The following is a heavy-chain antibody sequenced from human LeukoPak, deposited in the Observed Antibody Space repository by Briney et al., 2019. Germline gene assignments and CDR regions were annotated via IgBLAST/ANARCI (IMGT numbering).Heavy chain of an antibody. J-gene: IGHJ4*02. Sequence: GGSLRLSCAVSGFSFTNYWMHWVRQDPGKGLVWVSYISSDGSVTKYADSVKGRFTVSRDNVVNTLYLQMNSLRVEDTAVYYCVRGSLRLPRSTPDYWGQGTLVTVSS. V-gene: IGHV3-74*03. CDR2: ISSDGSVT. D-gene: IGHD2-21*02. CDR1: GFSFTNYW. CDR3: VRGSLRLPRSTPDY.